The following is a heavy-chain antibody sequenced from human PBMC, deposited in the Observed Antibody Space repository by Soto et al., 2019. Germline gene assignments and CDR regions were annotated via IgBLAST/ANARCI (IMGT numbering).Heavy chain of an antibody. D-gene: IGHD4-17*01. CDR3: ARRLYGDYDY. CDR1: GYSFTTSG. J-gene: IGHJ4*02. V-gene: IGHV1-18*01. Sequence: ASGKVSCKASGYSFTTSGITWVRQAPGQGLEWMGWVSTYNGNTNYAQKLQDRVTLTTDTSTSTAYMELRSLRSDDTAVYYCARRLYGDYDYRGQRTLVTVS. CDR2: VSTYNGNT.